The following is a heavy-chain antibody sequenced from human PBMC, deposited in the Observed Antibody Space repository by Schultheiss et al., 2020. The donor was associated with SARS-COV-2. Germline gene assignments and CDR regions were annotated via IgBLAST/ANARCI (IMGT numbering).Heavy chain of an antibody. CDR1: GGSFSGYY. Sequence: GSLRLSCAVYGGSFSGYYWGWIRQPPGKGLEWIGSIYYSGSTNYNPSLKSRVTISVDTSKNQFSLKLSSVTAADTAVYYCARSYDRFFGAFDIWGQGTMVTVSS. CDR2: IYYSGST. J-gene: IGHJ3*02. D-gene: IGHD3-9*01. V-gene: IGHV4-34*01. CDR3: ARSYDRFFGAFDI.